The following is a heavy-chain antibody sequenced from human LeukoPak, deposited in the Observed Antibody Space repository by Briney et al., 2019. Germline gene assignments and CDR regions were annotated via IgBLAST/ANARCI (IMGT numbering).Heavy chain of an antibody. CDR2: IFYSGTT. V-gene: IGHV4-39*07. D-gene: IGHD3-22*01. CDR3: ARDQEKYYYDSSGYRYYYYMDV. CDR1: GGSISSSSYY. Sequence: SETLSLTCTVSGGSISSSSYYWGWIRQSPGKGLEWIGSIFYSGTTYYNPSLKSRVTISVDTSKNQFSLKLSSVTAADTAVYYCARDQEKYYYDSSGYRYYYYMDVWGKGTTVTVSS. J-gene: IGHJ6*03.